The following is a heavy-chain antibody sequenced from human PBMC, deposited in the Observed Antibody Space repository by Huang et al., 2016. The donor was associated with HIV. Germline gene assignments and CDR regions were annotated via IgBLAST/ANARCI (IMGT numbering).Heavy chain of an antibody. CDR3: ARDFVDDTPAFFDF. CDR2: FNPVIGTP. D-gene: IGHD3-9*01. J-gene: IGHJ4*02. Sequence: QVQLVQSGAEVKKPGSSVKVSCKASGGTFSKYAISWVRQATGQGLEWMGGFNPVIGTPTYAQDFQGRVTIIADESMTAVYLELSSLRSEDAAVYYCARDFVDDTPAFFDFWGQGTLVTVSS. CDR1: GGTFSKYA. V-gene: IGHV1-69*13.